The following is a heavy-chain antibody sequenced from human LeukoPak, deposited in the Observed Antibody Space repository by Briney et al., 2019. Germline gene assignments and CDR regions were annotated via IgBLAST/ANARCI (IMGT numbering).Heavy chain of an antibody. CDR2: INSDGSST. CDR1: GFTFSSYW. V-gene: IGHV3-74*01. D-gene: IGHD2-2*01. CDR3: ARAHIYCSSTSCPNRRYYYYGMDV. J-gene: IGHJ6*02. Sequence: PGGSLRLSCAASGFTFSSYWMHWVRQAPGKGLVWVSRINSDGSSTSYADSVKGRFTISRDNAKNTLYLQMNSLRAEDTAMYYCARAHIYCSSTSCPNRRYYYYGMDVWGQGTTVTVSS.